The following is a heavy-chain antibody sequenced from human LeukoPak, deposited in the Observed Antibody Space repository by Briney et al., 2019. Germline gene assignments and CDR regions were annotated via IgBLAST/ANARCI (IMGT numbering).Heavy chain of an antibody. Sequence: GASVKVSCKASGYTFTCYYMHWVRQAPGQGLEWMGWINPNSGGTNYAQKFQGRVTMTRDTSISTAYMELGRLRSDDTAVYYCARGDCSSTSCYAGSMDDTRYYYYYMDVWGKGTTVTVSS. V-gene: IGHV1-2*02. CDR1: GYTFTCYY. J-gene: IGHJ6*03. CDR2: INPNSGGT. D-gene: IGHD2-2*01. CDR3: ARGDCSSTSCYAGSMDDTRYYYYYMDV.